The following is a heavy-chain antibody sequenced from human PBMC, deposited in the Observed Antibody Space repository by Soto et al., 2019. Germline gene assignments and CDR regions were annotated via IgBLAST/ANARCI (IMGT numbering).Heavy chain of an antibody. CDR3: ARSGFLRACGGGIVRRXXXY. CDR1: GGSISSSNW. J-gene: IGHJ4*02. D-gene: IGHD3-16*02. Sequence: SETLSLTCAVSGGSISSSNWWSWVRQPPGKGLEWIGEIYHSGSTNYNPSLKSRVTISVDKSKNQFSLKLSSVTAADTTVYYRARSGFLRACGGGIVRRXXXYWGQGTLVTVSS. V-gene: IGHV4-4*02. CDR2: IYHSGST.